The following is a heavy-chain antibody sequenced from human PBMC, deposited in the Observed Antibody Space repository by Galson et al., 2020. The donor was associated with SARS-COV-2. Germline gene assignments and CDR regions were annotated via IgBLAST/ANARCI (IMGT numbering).Heavy chain of an antibody. CDR1: GFTFDDYA. V-gene: IGHV3-9*01. CDR2: ISWNSGSI. CDR3: AKDGGWVVVPAAPKMATDWYFDL. D-gene: IGHD2-2*01. Sequence: GGSLRLSCAASGFTFDDYAMHWVRQAPGKGLEWVSGISWNSGSIGYADSVKGRFTISRDNAKNSLYLQMNSLRAEDTALYYCAKDGGWVVVPAAPKMATDWYFDLWGRGTLVTVSS. J-gene: IGHJ2*01.